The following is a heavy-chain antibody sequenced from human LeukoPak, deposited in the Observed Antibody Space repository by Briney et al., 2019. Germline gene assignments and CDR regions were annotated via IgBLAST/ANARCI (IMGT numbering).Heavy chain of an antibody. J-gene: IGHJ3*02. D-gene: IGHD3-22*01. CDR1: GFTFSSYA. CDR2: ISGSGGST. Sequence: GGSLRLSCAASGFTFSSYAMSWVRQAPGKGLEWVSAISGSGGSTYYADSVKGRFTISRDNSKNTLYLQMNSLRAEDTAVYYCAMAYYYDSIGYDAFDIWGQGTMVTVSS. CDR3: AMAYYYDSIGYDAFDI. V-gene: IGHV3-23*01.